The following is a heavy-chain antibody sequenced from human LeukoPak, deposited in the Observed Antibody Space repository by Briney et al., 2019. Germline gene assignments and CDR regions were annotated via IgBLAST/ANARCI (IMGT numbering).Heavy chain of an antibody. CDR1: GFTFSSYG. J-gene: IGHJ3*02. CDR2: IWYDGSNK. CDR3: ARDRTGTTTDAFDI. Sequence: GGSLRLSCAASGFTFSSYGMHWVRQAPGKGLEWVAVIWYDGSNKYYADSVKGRFTISRDNSKNTLYLQMNSLRAKDTAVYYCARDRTGTTTDAFDIWGQGTMVTVSS. V-gene: IGHV3-33*01. D-gene: IGHD1-7*01.